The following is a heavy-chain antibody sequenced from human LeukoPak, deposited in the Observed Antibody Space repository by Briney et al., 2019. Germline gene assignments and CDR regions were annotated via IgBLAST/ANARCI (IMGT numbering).Heavy chain of an antibody. CDR3: AKAYPHLYGDSPFNNWFDP. V-gene: IGHV3-23*01. Sequence: GGSLRLSCAASGFTFSSYAMSWVRQAPGKGLEWVSAISGSGSSTYYADSVKGRFSISRDNSKNTLYLQMNSLRAEDTAVYYCAKAYPHLYGDSPFNNWFDPWGQGTLVTVSS. CDR1: GFTFSSYA. D-gene: IGHD4-17*01. CDR2: ISGSGSST. J-gene: IGHJ5*02.